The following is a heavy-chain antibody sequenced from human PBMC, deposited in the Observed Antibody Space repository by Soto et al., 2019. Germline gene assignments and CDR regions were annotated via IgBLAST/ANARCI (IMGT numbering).Heavy chain of an antibody. V-gene: IGHV3-30-3*01. CDR3: ARVTDPATNVLLWFGESLGAFDI. Sequence: PGGSLRLSCAASGFTFSSYAMHWVRQAPGKGLEWVAVISYDGSNKYYADSVKGRFTISRDNSKNTLYLQMNSLRAEDTAVYYCARVTDPATNVLLWFGESLGAFDIWGQGTMVTVSS. D-gene: IGHD3-10*01. J-gene: IGHJ3*02. CDR1: GFTFSSYA. CDR2: ISYDGSNK.